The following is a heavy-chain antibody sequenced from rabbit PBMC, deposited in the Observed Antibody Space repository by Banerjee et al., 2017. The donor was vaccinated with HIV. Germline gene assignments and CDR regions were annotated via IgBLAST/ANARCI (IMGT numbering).Heavy chain of an antibody. J-gene: IGHJ4*01. Sequence: QSLEESGGDLVKPGASLTLTCTASGFSFSSAYYMCWVRQAPGMGLEWIACIDAGNGTPYYASWAKGRFTITRSTSLNTVALQMPSLTAADTATYFCARGYAGGSYVPFSLWGPGTLVTVS. CDR2: IDAGNGTP. CDR1: GFSFSSAYY. CDR3: ARGYAGGSYVPFSL. D-gene: IGHD4-2*01. V-gene: IGHV1S40*01.